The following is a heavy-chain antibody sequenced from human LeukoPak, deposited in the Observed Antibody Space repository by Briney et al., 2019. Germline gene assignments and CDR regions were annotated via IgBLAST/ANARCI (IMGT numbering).Heavy chain of an antibody. V-gene: IGHV4-4*07. CDR3: AMSNYDTSGFDY. D-gene: IGHD4/OR15-4a*01. J-gene: IGHJ4*02. CDR1: GGSVGSFSIYY. Sequence: SETLSLTCSVSGGSVGSFSIYYWSWVRQPAGKGLEWIGRIYTGGSTSTSYNPSLKSRVSISVDKSKNHFSLTLRSVTAADTAVYYCAMSNYDTSGFDYWGQGTRVTVSS. CDR2: IYTGGST.